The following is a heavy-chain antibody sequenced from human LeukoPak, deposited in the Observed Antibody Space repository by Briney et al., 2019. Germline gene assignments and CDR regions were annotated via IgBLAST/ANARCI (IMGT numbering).Heavy chain of an antibody. CDR1: GFTFSSYS. CDR3: ARVGGSYYGGRVFDY. Sequence: PGGSLRLSCAASGFTFSSYSMNWVRQAPGKGLEWIGSVYYKGNTYYIPSLKSRVTMSVDTSKNQFSLKLSSVTAADTAMYYCARVGGSYYGGRVFDYWGQGTLVAVSS. CDR2: VYYKGNT. J-gene: IGHJ4*02. D-gene: IGHD1-26*01. V-gene: IGHV4-39*07.